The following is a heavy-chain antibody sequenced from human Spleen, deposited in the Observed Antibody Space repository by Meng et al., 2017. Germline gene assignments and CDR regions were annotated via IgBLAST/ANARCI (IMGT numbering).Heavy chain of an antibody. Sequence: GGSLRLSCAASGFTFSSYEMNWVRQAPGRGLEGVSYISSSGSTIYYADSVKGRFTISRDSAKNSLYLQMHSLRAEDTAVYYCVRHKFAYRFDFWGQGTLVTVSS. D-gene: IGHD2-2*02. V-gene: IGHV3-48*03. J-gene: IGHJ4*02. CDR1: GFTFSSYE. CDR2: ISSSGSTI. CDR3: VRHKFAYRFDF.